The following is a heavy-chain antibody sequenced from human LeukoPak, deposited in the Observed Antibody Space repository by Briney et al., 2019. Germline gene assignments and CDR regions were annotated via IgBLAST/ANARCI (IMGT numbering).Heavy chain of an antibody. CDR1: GFTFSSFA. CDR2: IAYDGSDK. CDR3: AKDCSSVSKLGAWYFDL. J-gene: IGHJ2*01. V-gene: IGHV3-30*04. Sequence: PGRSLRLSCAASGFTFSSFAMHWVRQAPGKGLEWVAVIAYDGSDKYYADSVRGRFTISRDNSKNTLYLQMNSLRAEDTAVYYCAKDCSSVSKLGAWYFDLWGRGTLVTVSS. D-gene: IGHD6-19*01.